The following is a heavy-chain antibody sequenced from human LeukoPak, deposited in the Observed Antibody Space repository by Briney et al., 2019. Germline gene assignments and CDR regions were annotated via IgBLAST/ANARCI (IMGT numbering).Heavy chain of an antibody. CDR1: GGSFSGYY. J-gene: IGHJ2*01. Sequence: SETLSLTCAVYGGSFSGYYWSWIRQPPGKGLEWIGEINHSGSTNYNPSLKSRVTISVDTSKNQFSQNLSSVTAADTAVYYCASRGRYFDLWGRGTLVTVSS. CDR3: ASRGRYFDL. CDR2: INHSGST. V-gene: IGHV4-34*01.